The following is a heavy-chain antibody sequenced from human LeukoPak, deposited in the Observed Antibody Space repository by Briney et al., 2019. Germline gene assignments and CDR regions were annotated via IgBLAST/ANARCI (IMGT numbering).Heavy chain of an antibody. CDR3: ARGLLSSGWYSDY. CDR2: MNPNSGNT. J-gene: IGHJ4*02. Sequence: GASVKVSCKASGYTFTSYEINWVRQATGQGLEWMGWMNPNSGNTGYAQKFQGRVTMTRNTSISTAYMELSSLRSEDTAVYYCARGLLSSGWYSDYWGQGTLVTVSS. D-gene: IGHD6-19*01. CDR1: GYTFTSYE. V-gene: IGHV1-8*01.